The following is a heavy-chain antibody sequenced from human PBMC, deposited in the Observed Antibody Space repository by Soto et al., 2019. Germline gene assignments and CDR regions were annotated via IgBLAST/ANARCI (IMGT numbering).Heavy chain of an antibody. CDR2: IWYDGSNK. J-gene: IGHJ6*02. Sequence: VQLVESGGGVVQPGRSLRLSCAASGFTFSSYGMHWVRQAPGKGLEWVAVIWYDGSNKYYADSVKGRFTISRDNSKNTLYLQMNSLRAEDTAVYYCARDRGLSIAAAVDPQYGMDVWGQGTTVTVSS. V-gene: IGHV3-33*01. CDR3: ARDRGLSIAAAVDPQYGMDV. D-gene: IGHD6-13*01. CDR1: GFTFSSYG.